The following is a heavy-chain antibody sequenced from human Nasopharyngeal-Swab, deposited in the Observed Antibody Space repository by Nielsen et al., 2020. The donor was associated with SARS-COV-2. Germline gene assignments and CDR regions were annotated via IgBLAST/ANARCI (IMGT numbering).Heavy chain of an antibody. D-gene: IGHD6-13*01. CDR2: INPSGGST. CDR3: ARAGAAADNPGY. V-gene: IGHV1-46*01. Sequence: ASVKVSCKASGYTFTSYYMHWVRQAPGQGLEWMGIINPSGGSTSYAQKFQGRVTMTRDTSTSTAYMELRSLRSDDTAVYYCARAGAAADNPGYWGQGTLVTVSS. CDR1: GYTFTSYY. J-gene: IGHJ4*02.